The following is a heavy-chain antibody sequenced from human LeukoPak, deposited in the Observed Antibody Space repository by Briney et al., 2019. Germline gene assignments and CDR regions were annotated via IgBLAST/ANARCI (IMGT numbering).Heavy chain of an antibody. CDR3: AKPPVRSSGYSEFDY. D-gene: IGHD3-22*01. CDR1: GFTFSSYA. Sequence: GGSLRLSCAASGFTFSSYAMSWVRQAPGKGLEWVSAISGSGGSTYYADSVKGRFTISRDNSKNSLYLQMTSLRAEDTAVYYCAKPPVRSSGYSEFDYWGQGTLVTVSS. V-gene: IGHV3-23*01. J-gene: IGHJ4*02. CDR2: ISGSGGST.